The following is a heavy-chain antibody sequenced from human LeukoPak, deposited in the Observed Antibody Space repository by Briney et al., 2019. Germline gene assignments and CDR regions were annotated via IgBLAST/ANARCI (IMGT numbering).Heavy chain of an antibody. Sequence: PSETLSLTCTVSGGSISSYYWSWIRQPPGKGLEWIGYIYYSGSTNYNPSLKSRVTISVDTSKNQFSLKLSSVTAADTAVYYCERDYSYGYNWFDPWGQGTLVTVSS. CDR3: ERDYSYGYNWFDP. CDR2: IYYSGST. J-gene: IGHJ5*02. CDR1: GGSISSYY. V-gene: IGHV4-59*01. D-gene: IGHD5-18*01.